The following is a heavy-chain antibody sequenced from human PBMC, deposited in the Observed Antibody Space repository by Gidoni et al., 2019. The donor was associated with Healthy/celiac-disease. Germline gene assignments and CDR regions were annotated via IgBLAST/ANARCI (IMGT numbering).Heavy chain of an antibody. CDR1: GFTFSSYA. D-gene: IGHD3-22*01. CDR3: GGYDSSGYYYQYFDY. CDR2: ISGSGGST. J-gene: IGHJ4*02. Sequence: EVQLLESGGGLVLPGGSLRLSCAASGFTFSSYAMSWVRQAPGKGLEWVSAISGSGGSTYYADAVKGRFTISRDNSKNTLYLQMNSLRAEDTAVYYCGGYDSSGYYYQYFDYWGQGTLVTVSS. V-gene: IGHV3-23*01.